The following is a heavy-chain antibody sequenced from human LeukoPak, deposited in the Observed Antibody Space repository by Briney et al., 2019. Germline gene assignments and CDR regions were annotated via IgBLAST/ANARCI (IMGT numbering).Heavy chain of an antibody. V-gene: IGHV1-2*02. D-gene: IGHD6-13*01. CDR3: ARDLRSGTYYYYYYGMDV. J-gene: IGHJ6*02. Sequence: GASVKVSCKASGYTFIKYYIHWARQAPGQGLEWMAMINPSDGATNYAQKFQGKVTMTRDTSISKAYMELSRLRSDDTAVYYCARDLRSGTYYYYYYGMDVWGQGTTVTVSS. CDR1: GYTFIKYY. CDR2: INPSDGAT.